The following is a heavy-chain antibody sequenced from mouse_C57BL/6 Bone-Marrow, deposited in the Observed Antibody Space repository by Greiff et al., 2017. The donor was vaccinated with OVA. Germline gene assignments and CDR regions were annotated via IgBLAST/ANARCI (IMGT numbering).Heavy chain of an antibody. CDR2: ISSGSSTI. V-gene: IGHV5-17*01. CDR1: GFTFSDYG. D-gene: IGHD2-3*01. Sequence: DVHLVESGGGLVKPGGSLKLSCAASGFTFSDYGMHWVRQAPEKGLEWVAYISSGSSTIYYADTVKGRFTISRDNAKNTLFLQMTSLRSEDTAMYYCARDGYYRFAYWGQGTLVTVSA. J-gene: IGHJ3*01. CDR3: ARDGYYRFAY.